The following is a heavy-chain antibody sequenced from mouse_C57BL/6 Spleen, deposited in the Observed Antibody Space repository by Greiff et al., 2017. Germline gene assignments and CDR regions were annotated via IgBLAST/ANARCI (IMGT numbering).Heavy chain of an antibody. V-gene: IGHV5-12*01. J-gene: IGHJ4*01. Sequence: EVNVVESGGGLVQPGGSLKLSCAASGFTFSDYYMYWVRQTPEKRLEWVAYISNGGGSTYYPDTVKGRFTISRDNAKNTLYLQMSRLKSEDTAMYYCARGGYDYDYAMDYWGQGTSVTVSS. CDR1: GFTFSDYY. CDR3: ARGGYDYDYAMDY. D-gene: IGHD2-4*01. CDR2: ISNGGGST.